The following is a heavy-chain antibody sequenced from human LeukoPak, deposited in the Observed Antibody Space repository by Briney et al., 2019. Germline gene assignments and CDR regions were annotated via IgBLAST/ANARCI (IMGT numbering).Heavy chain of an antibody. CDR3: ARADIVVVPAAPYYYYYYMDV. Sequence: SVKASCKASGGTFSSYAISWVRQAPGQGLEWMGGIIPIFGTANYAQKFQGRVTITADESTSTAYMELSSLRSEDTAVYYCARADIVVVPAAPYYYYYYMDVWGKGTTVTVSS. J-gene: IGHJ6*03. CDR1: GGTFSSYA. D-gene: IGHD2-2*01. CDR2: IIPIFGTA. V-gene: IGHV1-69*13.